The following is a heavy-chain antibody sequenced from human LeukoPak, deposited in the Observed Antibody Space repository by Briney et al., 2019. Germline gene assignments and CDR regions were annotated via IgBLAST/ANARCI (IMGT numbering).Heavy chain of an antibody. CDR3: ARDGVLWYYYDSSGYYTKYYFDY. J-gene: IGHJ4*02. V-gene: IGHV1-18*01. CDR2: ISAYNGNT. Sequence: GASVKVSCKASGYTFTSYGIGWVRQAPGQGLEWMGWISAYNGNTNYAQKLQGRVTMTTDTSTSTAYMELRSLRSDDTAVYYCARDGVLWYYYDSSGYYTKYYFDYWGQGTLVTVSS. CDR1: GYTFTSYG. D-gene: IGHD3-22*01.